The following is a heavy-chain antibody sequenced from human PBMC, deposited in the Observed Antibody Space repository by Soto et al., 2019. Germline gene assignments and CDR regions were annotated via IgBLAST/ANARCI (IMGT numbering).Heavy chain of an antibody. CDR1: GYTFTRYP. CDR2: INAGNGNT. Sequence: ASVKVSCKASGYTFTRYPLHWVRQAPGQRLEWMGWINAGNGNTKYSQKFQGRVTITRDTSASTAYMELSSLRSEDTAVYYCARSIVVVTALDYWGQGTLVTVSS. D-gene: IGHD2-21*02. CDR3: ARSIVVVTALDY. J-gene: IGHJ4*02. V-gene: IGHV1-3*01.